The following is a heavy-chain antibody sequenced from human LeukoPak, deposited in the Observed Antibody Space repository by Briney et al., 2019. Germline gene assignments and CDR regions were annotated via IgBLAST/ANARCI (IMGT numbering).Heavy chain of an antibody. V-gene: IGHV3-48*03. D-gene: IGHD3-10*01. J-gene: IGHJ5*02. CDR1: GFTFSSYE. CDR2: ISSSGGII. Sequence: PGGSLRLSCAASGFTFSSYEMNWVRQAPGKGLEWVAYISSSGGIIYYADSVKGRFTISRDNAKNTLYLQMNSLRVEDTAVYYCAKEGYYGSGRYFNWFDPWGQGNLVTVSS. CDR3: AKEGYYGSGRYFNWFDP.